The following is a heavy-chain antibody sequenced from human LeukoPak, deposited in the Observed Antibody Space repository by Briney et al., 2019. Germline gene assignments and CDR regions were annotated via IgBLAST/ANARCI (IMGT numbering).Heavy chain of an antibody. J-gene: IGHJ4*02. V-gene: IGHV3-33*01. CDR2: IWYDGSNK. D-gene: IGHD3-10*01. Sequence: GALRLSCAASGFTFSSYGMHWVRQAPGKGLEWVAVIWYDGSNKYYADSVKGRFTISRDNSKNTLDLQMNSLRAEDTAVYYCARDRIAMVRGISPLVYWGQGTLVTVSS. CDR3: ARDRIAMVRGISPLVY. CDR1: GFTFSSYG.